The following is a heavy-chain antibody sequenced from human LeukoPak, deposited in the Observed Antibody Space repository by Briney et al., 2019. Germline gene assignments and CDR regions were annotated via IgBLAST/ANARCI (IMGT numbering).Heavy chain of an antibody. CDR1: GGSISSYY. CDR2: IYYSGST. Sequence: SSETLSLTCTVSGGSISSYYWSWIRQPPGKGLEWIGYIYYSGSTNYNPSLKSRVTISVDTSKNQFSLKLSSVTAADTAVYYCAVAAAGTLFDPWGQVTLVTVSS. D-gene: IGHD6-13*01. CDR3: AVAAAGTLFDP. J-gene: IGHJ5*02. V-gene: IGHV4-59*01.